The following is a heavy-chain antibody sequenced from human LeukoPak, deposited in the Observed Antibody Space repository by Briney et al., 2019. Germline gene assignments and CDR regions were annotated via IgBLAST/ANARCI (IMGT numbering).Heavy chain of an antibody. Sequence: GASVKVSCKASGYTFSSYSMNWVRQAPGKGLEWVSSISSSSSYIYCADSVKGRFTISRDNAKNSLYLQMNSLRAEDTAVYYCARGGDQGYYYYMDVWGKGTTVTVSS. D-gene: IGHD5-12*01. CDR2: ISSSSSYI. V-gene: IGHV3-21*01. CDR1: GYTFSSYS. CDR3: ARGGDQGYYYYMDV. J-gene: IGHJ6*03.